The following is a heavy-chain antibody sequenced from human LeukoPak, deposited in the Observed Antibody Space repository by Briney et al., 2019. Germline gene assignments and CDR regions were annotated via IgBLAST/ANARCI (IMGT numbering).Heavy chain of an antibody. CDR2: IYYSGST. J-gene: IGHJ3*02. CDR3: ARAMATEDDAFDI. D-gene: IGHD5-24*01. V-gene: IGHV4-59*01. Sequence: SETLSLTCTVSGGSISSYYWSWIRQPPGKGLEWIGYIYYSGSTNYNPSLKSRVTISVDTSKNQFSLKLSSVTAADTAVYYCARAMATEDDAFDIWGQGTMVTVSS. CDR1: GGSISSYY.